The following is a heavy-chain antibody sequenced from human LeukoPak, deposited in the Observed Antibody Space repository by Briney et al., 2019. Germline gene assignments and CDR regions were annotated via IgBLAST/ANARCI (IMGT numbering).Heavy chain of an antibody. CDR3: ARRGTLRFLEWLPHNWFDP. J-gene: IGHJ5*02. V-gene: IGHV3-7*01. D-gene: IGHD3-3*01. CDR1: GFTFSSYW. CDR2: IKQDGSEK. Sequence: GGSLRLSCAASGFTFSSYWMSWVRQAPGKGLEWVANIKQDGSEKYYVDSVKGRFTISRDNAKNSLYLQMNSLRAEDTAVYYCARRGTLRFLEWLPHNWFDPWGQGTLVTVSS.